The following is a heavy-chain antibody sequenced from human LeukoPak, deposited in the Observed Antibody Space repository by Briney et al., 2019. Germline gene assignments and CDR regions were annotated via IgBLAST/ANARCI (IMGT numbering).Heavy chain of an antibody. CDR3: ARGGTAVIAPYAFDI. CDR2: IYYSGNT. V-gene: IGHV4-59*01. J-gene: IGHJ3*02. D-gene: IGHD4-23*01. CDR1: GGSISSYY. Sequence: SETLSLTCTVSGGSISSYYWIWIRQPPGKGLEWIGYIYYSGNTNYSPSLKSRVTISVDTSKNQFSLKLSSVTAADTAVYYCARGGTAVIAPYAFDIWGQGTMVTVSS.